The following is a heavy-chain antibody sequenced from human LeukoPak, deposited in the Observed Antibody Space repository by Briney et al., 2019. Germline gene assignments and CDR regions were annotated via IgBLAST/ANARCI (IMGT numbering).Heavy chain of an antibody. CDR1: GFTVSSNY. D-gene: IGHD2-15*01. CDR3: ARVRYCSGGSCYQNGAFDI. J-gene: IGHJ3*02. Sequence: GGSLRLSCAASGFTVSSNYMSWVRQAPGKGLEWVSVIYSGGSTYYADSVKGRFTISRDNSKNTLYLQMNSLRAEDTAVYYCARVRYCSGGSCYQNGAFDIWGQGTMVTVSS. V-gene: IGHV3-53*01. CDR2: IYSGGST.